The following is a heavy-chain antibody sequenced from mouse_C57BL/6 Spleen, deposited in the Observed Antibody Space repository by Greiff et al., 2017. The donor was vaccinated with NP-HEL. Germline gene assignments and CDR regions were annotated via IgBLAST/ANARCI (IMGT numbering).Heavy chain of an antibody. CDR2: IRLKSDNYAT. J-gene: IGHJ4*01. D-gene: IGHD5-1-1*01. CDR3: KCLLYYAMDY. CDR1: GFTFSNYW. Sequence: EVKVEESGGGLVQPGGSMKLSCVASGFTFSNYWMNWVRQSPEKGLEWVAQIRLKSDNYATHYAESVKGRFTISRDDSKSSVYLQMNNLRAEDTGIYYCKCLLYYAMDYWGQGTSVTVSS. V-gene: IGHV6-3*01.